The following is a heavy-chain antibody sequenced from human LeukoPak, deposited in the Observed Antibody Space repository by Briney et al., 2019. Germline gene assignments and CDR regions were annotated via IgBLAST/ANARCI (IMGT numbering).Heavy chain of an antibody. D-gene: IGHD6-25*01. CDR1: GFTFSSYG. V-gene: IGHV3-30*02. CDR2: IWYGGSNK. CDR3: AKGQRLDYYYYMDV. Sequence: GGSLRLSCAASGFTFSSYGMHWVRQAPGKGLEWVAVIWYGGSNKYYADSVKGRFTISRDNSKNTLYLQMNSLRAEDTAVYYCAKGQRLDYYYYMDVWGKGTTVTVSS. J-gene: IGHJ6*03.